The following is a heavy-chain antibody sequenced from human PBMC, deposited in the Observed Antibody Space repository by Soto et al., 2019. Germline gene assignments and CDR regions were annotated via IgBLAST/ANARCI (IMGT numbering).Heavy chain of an antibody. CDR1: GYTFTYRY. D-gene: IGHD4-17*01. J-gene: IGHJ3*02. Sequence: GASVKVSCKASGYTFTYRYLHWVRQAPGQALEWMGWITPFNGNTNYAQKFQDRVTITRDRSMSTAYMELSSLRSEDTAMYYCARINYGDYGEAFDIWGQGTMVTVSS. CDR3: ARINYGDYGEAFDI. V-gene: IGHV1-45*02. CDR2: ITPFNGNT.